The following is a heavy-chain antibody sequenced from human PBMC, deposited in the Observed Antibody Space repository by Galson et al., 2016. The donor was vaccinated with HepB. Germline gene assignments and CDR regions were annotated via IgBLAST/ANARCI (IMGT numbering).Heavy chain of an antibody. V-gene: IGHV3-7*05. CDR1: GFTFSTYW. CDR3: ARDLSFGGGSTWYDVMDV. CDR2: INQGGSEE. D-gene: IGHD3-10*01. Sequence: SLRLSCAASGFTFSTYWMTWVRQAPGKGLEWVANINQGGSEENYVDSMKGRFTISRDNAKNYLFLQINSLRAEDAAVYYCARDLSFGGGSTWYDVMDVWGQGTTVTVSS. J-gene: IGHJ6*02.